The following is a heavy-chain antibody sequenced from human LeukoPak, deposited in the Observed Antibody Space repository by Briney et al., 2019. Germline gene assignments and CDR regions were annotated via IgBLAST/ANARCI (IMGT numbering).Heavy chain of an antibody. V-gene: IGHV4-34*01. J-gene: IGHJ5*02. CDR1: GGSFSGYY. CDR3: ARGPGEVVPAAIGWFDP. CDR2: INHSGST. Sequence: SETLSLTCAVHGGSFSGYYWSWIRQPPGKGLEWIGEINHSGSTNYNPSLKSRVTISVDTSKNQFSLKLSSVTAADTAVYYCARGPGEVVPAAIGWFDPWGQGTLVTVSS. D-gene: IGHD2-2*02.